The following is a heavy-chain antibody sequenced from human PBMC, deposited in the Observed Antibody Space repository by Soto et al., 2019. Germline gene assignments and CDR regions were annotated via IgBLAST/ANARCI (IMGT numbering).Heavy chain of an antibody. CDR2: TYYRSKWYN. D-gene: IGHD2-2*01. CDR3: ARVEGYCSSTSCYDYYYYGMDV. V-gene: IGHV6-1*01. J-gene: IGHJ6*02. Sequence: SQTLSLTCAISGDSVSSNSAAWNWIRQSPSRGLEWLGRTYYRSKWYNDYAVSVKSRITINPDTSKNQFSLQLNSVTPEDTAVYYCARVEGYCSSTSCYDYYYYGMDVWGQGTTVTVSS. CDR1: GDSVSSNSAA.